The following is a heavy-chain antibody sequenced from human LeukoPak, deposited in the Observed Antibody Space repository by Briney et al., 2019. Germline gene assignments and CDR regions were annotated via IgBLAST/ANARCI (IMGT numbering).Heavy chain of an antibody. CDR2: IYYSGST. CDR3: ARDSIAAAGTGIDY. V-gene: IGHV4-39*07. J-gene: IGHJ4*02. Sequence: SETLSLTCTVSGGSISSSSYYWGWIRQPPGKGLEWIGSIYYSGSTYYNPSLKSRVTISVDTSKNQFSLKLSSVTAADTAVYYCARDSIAAAGTGIDYWGQGTLVTVSS. CDR1: GGSISSSSYY. D-gene: IGHD6-13*01.